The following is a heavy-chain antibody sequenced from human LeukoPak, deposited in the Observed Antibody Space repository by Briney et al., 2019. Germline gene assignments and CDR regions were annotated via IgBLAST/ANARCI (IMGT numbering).Heavy chain of an antibody. CDR1: GVTLSDYG. D-gene: IGHD3-10*01. V-gene: IGHV3-30*18. CDR2: ISYDGAIT. CDR3: AKDFSGFGELLFFFGMDV. J-gene: IGHJ6*02. Sequence: GGPLRLSCAGSGVTLSDYGIHWVRQAPGKGLEWVAVISYDGAITYYADSVKGRFTISRDNSKKTVDLQMNSLRAEDTAVYYCAKDFSGFGELLFFFGMDVWGQGTTVIVSS.